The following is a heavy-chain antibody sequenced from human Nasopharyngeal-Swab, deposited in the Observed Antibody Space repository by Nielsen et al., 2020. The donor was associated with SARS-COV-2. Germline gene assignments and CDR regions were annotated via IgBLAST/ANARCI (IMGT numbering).Heavy chain of an antibody. J-gene: IGHJ5*02. CDR3: ARVDRWGIAAPCNWFDP. D-gene: IGHD6-13*01. V-gene: IGHV4-59*01. Sequence: WIRQPPGKGLEWIGYIYDSGSTNYKPSLKSRVTISGDTSKNQFSLKLSSVTAADTAVYYCARVDRWGIAAPCNWFDPWGQGTLGTVSS. CDR2: IYDSGST.